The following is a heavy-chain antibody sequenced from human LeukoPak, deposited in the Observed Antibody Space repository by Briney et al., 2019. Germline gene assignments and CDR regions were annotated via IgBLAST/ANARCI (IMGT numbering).Heavy chain of an antibody. CDR2: IWYDGSNK. V-gene: IGHV3-33*03. J-gene: IGHJ4*02. D-gene: IGHD6-19*01. CDR3: AKDSGYSSGWYYFDY. Sequence: PGRSLRLSCAASGFTFSSYGMHWVRQAPGKGLEWVAVIWYDGSNKYYADSVKGRFTISRDNSKNSLYLQMNSLRAEDTALYYCAKDSGYSSGWYYFDYWGQGTLVTVSS. CDR1: GFTFSSYG.